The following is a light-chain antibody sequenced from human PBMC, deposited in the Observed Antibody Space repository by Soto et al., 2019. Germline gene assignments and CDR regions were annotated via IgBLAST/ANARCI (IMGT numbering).Light chain of an antibody. J-gene: IGKJ1*01. CDR2: DAA. CDR3: QQSYSTPRT. CDR1: QSISSW. Sequence: DIQMTQSPSTLAASVGDRVTITCRASQSISSWLAWYHVKPGKAPKLLIYDAASLESGGPSGFSGSGSGTDFTLTISSLQPEDFATDYCQQSYSTPRTFGQGTKVDIK. V-gene: IGKV1-5*01.